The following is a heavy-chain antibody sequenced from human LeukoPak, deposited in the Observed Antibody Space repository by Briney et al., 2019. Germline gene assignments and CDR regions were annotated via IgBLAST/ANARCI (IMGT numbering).Heavy chain of an antibody. V-gene: IGHV4-61*08. CDR3: ARLLSPTAYTTLYYFDY. Sequence: SETLSLTCAVSGGSISSGGYSWSWIRQPPGKGLEWIGYIYHRGNTNYNPSLKSRVTISVDMSKNQFSLKLSSVTAADTAVYYCARLLSPTAYTTLYYFDYWGQGTLGTVSS. D-gene: IGHD3-16*01. J-gene: IGHJ4*02. CDR2: IYHRGNT. CDR1: GGSISSGGYS.